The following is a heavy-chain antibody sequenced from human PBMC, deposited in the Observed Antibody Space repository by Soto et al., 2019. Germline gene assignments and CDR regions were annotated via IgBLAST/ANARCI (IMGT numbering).Heavy chain of an antibody. CDR1: GYTFTSYG. CDR2: ISAYNGNT. Sequence: QVQLVQSGAEVKKPGASVKVSCKASGYTFTSYGISWVRQAPGQGLEWMGWISAYNGNTNDAQKLQGRVTMTTDTSTSTAYMELRSLRSDDTAVYYCARPSEGSSWYGNNWFDPWGQGTLVTVSS. V-gene: IGHV1-18*01. J-gene: IGHJ5*02. D-gene: IGHD6-13*01. CDR3: ARPSEGSSWYGNNWFDP.